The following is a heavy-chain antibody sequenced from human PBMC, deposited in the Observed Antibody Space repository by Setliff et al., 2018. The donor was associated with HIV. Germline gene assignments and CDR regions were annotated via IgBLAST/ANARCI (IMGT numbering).Heavy chain of an antibody. CDR2: INTNTGNP. CDR3: ARDESDSLYYMDYYYMDV. CDR1: GYTFTSYA. V-gene: IGHV7-4-1*02. Sequence: GASVKVSCKASGYTFTSYAMNWVRQAPGQGLEWMGWINTNTGNPTYAQGFTGRFVFSLDTSVSTAYLQISSLKAEDTAVNYCARDESDSLYYMDYYYMDVWGKGTTVTVSS. J-gene: IGHJ6*03. D-gene: IGHD3-10*01.